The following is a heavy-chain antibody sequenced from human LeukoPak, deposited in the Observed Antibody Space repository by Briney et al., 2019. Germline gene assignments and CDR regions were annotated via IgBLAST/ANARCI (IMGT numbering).Heavy chain of an antibody. V-gene: IGHV3-7*01. CDR1: GFTFNGFW. CDR3: TRDALYGDPSLYYMDV. Sequence: GGSLRLSCAASGFTFNGFWMSWVRQAPGKGLEWVANIKQDGSDIYYLGSVRGRFTISRDNAMNSLYLQMNSLRAEDTAVYYCTRDALYGDPSLYYMDVWGKGTTVTVSS. D-gene: IGHD4-17*01. CDR2: IKQDGSDI. J-gene: IGHJ6*03.